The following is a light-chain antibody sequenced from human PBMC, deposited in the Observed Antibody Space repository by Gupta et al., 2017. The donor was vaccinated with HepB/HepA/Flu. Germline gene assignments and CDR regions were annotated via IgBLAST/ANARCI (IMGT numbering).Light chain of an antibody. J-gene: IGKJ2*01. CDR2: GAS. Sequence: EIVMTQSPATLSVSPGERATLSCRASQSVSSNLAGYQQKPGQAPRLLIYGASTRATGIPARFSGSGCGTEFTLIISSRQSEDFAVYYCQQYNNWPPVTFGQGTKLEIK. V-gene: IGKV3-15*01. CDR3: QQYNNWPPVT. CDR1: QSVSSN.